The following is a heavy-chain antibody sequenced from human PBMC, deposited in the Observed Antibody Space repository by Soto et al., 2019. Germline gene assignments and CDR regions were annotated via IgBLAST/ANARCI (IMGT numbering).Heavy chain of an antibody. Sequence: SETLSLTCTVSGGSISSYWWSWIRQPPGKGLEWIGYINYSGSTNYNPSLKSRVTITVDTSKNQLSLKLSSVTAADTAVYYCARARSGYSNFDYWGQGALVT. CDR3: ARARSGYSNFDY. J-gene: IGHJ4*02. D-gene: IGHD3-3*01. CDR1: GGSISSYW. V-gene: IGHV4-59*01. CDR2: INYSGST.